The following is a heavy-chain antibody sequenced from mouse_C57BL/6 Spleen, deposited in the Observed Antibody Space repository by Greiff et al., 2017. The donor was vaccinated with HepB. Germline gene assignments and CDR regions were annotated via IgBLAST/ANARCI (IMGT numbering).Heavy chain of an antibody. V-gene: IGHV5-16*01. Sequence: EVQLQESEGGLVQPGSSMKLSCTASGFTFSDYYMAWVRQVPEKGLEWVANINYDGSSTYYLDSLKSRFIISRDNAKNILYLQMSSLKSEDTATYYCARFYYSNSGWFAYWGQGTLVTVSA. J-gene: IGHJ3*01. CDR1: GFTFSDYY. D-gene: IGHD2-5*01. CDR2: INYDGSST. CDR3: ARFYYSNSGWFAY.